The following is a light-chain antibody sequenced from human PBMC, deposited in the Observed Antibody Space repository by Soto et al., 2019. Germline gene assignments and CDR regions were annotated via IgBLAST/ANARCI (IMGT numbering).Light chain of an antibody. Sequence: EIVLTQSPGTLSLSPGERATLSCRASQSVSSNYLAWYQQRPGQAPRLLIFGASYRAAGIPDRFSGSGSGTDFILTISRLEPEDFSVYYCQHSVSSPPEFTFGPGTKVDSK. CDR1: QSVSSNY. CDR2: GAS. CDR3: QHSVSSPPEFT. V-gene: IGKV3-20*01. J-gene: IGKJ3*01.